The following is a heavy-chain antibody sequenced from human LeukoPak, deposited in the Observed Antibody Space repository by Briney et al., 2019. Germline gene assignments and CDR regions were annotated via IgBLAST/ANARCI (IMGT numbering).Heavy chain of an antibody. CDR1: GFTFSSYA. CDR2: ISYDGSNK. J-gene: IGHJ6*02. CDR3: ARDMRVVVVDYYYYVMDV. V-gene: IGHV3-30*04. Sequence: GGSLRLSCAASGFTFSSYAMHWVRQAPGKGLEWVAVISYDGSNKYHADSVKGRFTISRDNSKNTLYLQMNSLRAEDTAVYYCARDMRVVVVDYYYYVMDVWGQGTTVTVSS. D-gene: IGHD2-15*01.